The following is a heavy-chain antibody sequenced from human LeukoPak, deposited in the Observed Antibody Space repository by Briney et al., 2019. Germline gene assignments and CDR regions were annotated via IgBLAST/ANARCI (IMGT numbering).Heavy chain of an antibody. Sequence: GESLKISCKGSGYSFTSYWIGWVRQMPGKGLEWMGIVYPGDSDTRYSSSFQGQVAISADKSISTAYLQWSSLKASDTAMYYCARHYYAASREYLDYWGQGTLVTVSS. J-gene: IGHJ4*02. CDR2: VYPGDSDT. V-gene: IGHV5-51*01. D-gene: IGHD3-10*01. CDR3: ARHYYAASREYLDY. CDR1: GYSFTSYW.